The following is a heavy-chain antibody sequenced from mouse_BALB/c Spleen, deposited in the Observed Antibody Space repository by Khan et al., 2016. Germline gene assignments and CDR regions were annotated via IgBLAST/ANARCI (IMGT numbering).Heavy chain of an antibody. CDR3: ASYYDCYGGFAY. CDR1: GFSLTGFS. CDR2: IWGDGST. J-gene: IGHJ3*01. V-gene: IGHV2-6-7*01. Sequence: VQLQESGPGLVAPSQSLSITCTVSGFSLTGFSVNWVRQPPGKGLEWLGMIWGDGSTDYNSALKSRLSISKDNSKSQVLLKMNSLQTDDTARYYCASYYDCYGGFAYWGQGTLVTVSA. D-gene: IGHD2-4*01.